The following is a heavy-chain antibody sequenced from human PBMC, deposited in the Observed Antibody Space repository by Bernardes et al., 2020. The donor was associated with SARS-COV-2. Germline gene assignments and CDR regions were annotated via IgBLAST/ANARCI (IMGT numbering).Heavy chain of an antibody. V-gene: IGHV1-18*01. CDR2: INGNNGNT. CDR1: GYIFTNYV. CDR3: ARDYDYAPDY. Sequence: ASVKVSCKPSGYIFTNYVVIWVRQAPGQGLEWMAWINGNNGNTFHAQNFQGRVTLTTDTSTSTAYMELRSLRSDDTAVYYCARDYDYAPDYWGQGTLVTVSS. D-gene: IGHD3-16*01. J-gene: IGHJ4*02.